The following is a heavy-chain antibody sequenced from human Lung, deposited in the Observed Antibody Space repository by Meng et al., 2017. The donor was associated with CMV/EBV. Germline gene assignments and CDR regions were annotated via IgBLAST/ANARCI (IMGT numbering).Heavy chain of an antibody. V-gene: IGHV1-2*02. CDR1: GYTFTAYY. J-gene: IGHJ4*02. Sequence: KVSCKASGYTFTAYYIYWMRQAPGQGLEWMGWINPNSGGTKYAQKFQGRVTMTRDTSISAAYMELSRLRSDDTAVFYCARGLRYFDYWGQGTLVTVS. CDR3: ARGLRYFDY. CDR2: INPNSGGT.